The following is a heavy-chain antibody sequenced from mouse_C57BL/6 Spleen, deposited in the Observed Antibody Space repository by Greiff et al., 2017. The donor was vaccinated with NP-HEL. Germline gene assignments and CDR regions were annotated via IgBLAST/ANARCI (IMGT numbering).Heavy chain of an antibody. D-gene: IGHD1-1*01. CDR2: ISSGSSTI. Sequence: EVMLVESGGGLVKPGGSLKLSCAASGFTFSDYGMHWVRQAPEKGLEWVAYISSGSSTIYYADTVKGRFTISRDNAKNTLFLQMTSLRSEDTAMYYCARPDYYGSSYVGFDYWGQGTTLTVSS. V-gene: IGHV5-17*01. J-gene: IGHJ2*01. CDR3: ARPDYYGSSYVGFDY. CDR1: GFTFSDYG.